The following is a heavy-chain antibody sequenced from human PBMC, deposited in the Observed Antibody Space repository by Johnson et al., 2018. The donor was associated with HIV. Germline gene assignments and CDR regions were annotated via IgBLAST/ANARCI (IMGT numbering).Heavy chain of an antibody. CDR2: ISYDASNK. V-gene: IGHV3-30*14. D-gene: IGHD1-26*01. CDR3: ARGRRPWELHGFNAFDT. J-gene: IGHJ3*02. Sequence: QVQLVESGGGVVQPGRSLRLSCAASRFTFSSFAMHWVRQAPGKGLEWVAVISYDASNKYYADAVKGRFTISRENSKNTLYLQMNSLRVEDTAVYHCARGRRPWELHGFNAFDTWGQGTMVIVSS. CDR1: RFTFSSFA.